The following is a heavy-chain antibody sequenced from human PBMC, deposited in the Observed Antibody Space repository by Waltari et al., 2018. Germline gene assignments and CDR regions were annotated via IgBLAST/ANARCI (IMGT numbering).Heavy chain of an antibody. CDR2: IRRDGGQA. J-gene: IGHJ4*02. D-gene: IGHD4-17*01. CDR1: GFTFRNYW. Sequence: EEQLVESGGGLVQPGGSLRLSCEGSGFTFRNYWMSWVRQAPGKGLEWVANIRRDGGQANYVDSVKGRFTISRDNAKKSLYLQMNSLRAEDTGVYYCARESTASNEGVWGQGTLVTVSS. V-gene: IGHV3-7*01. CDR3: ARESTASNEGV.